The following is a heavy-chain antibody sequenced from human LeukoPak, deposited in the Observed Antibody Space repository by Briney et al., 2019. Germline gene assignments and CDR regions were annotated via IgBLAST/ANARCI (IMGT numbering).Heavy chain of an antibody. CDR1: GVSISSNY. Sequence: SETLSLTCTVSGVSISSNYWSWIRQPPGKGLEWIGYIYYSGSTYYNPSLKSRVTISVDTSKNQFSLKLSSVTAADTAVYYCASTPGVAGYLDYWGQGTLVTVSS. D-gene: IGHD3-10*01. CDR3: ASTPGVAGYLDY. CDR2: IYYSGST. V-gene: IGHV4-59*12. J-gene: IGHJ4*02.